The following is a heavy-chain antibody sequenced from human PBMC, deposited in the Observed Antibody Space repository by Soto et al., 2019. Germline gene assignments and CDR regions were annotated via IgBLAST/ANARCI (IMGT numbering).Heavy chain of an antibody. Sequence: EVQLVESGGGLVKPGGSLRLSCAASGFTFSSYSMNWVRQAPGKGLEWVSSISSSSSYIYYADSVKGRFTISRDNAKNSLYLQMNSLRAEDTAVYYCARDSSSSWYDYYYYMDVWGKGTTVTVSS. D-gene: IGHD6-13*01. CDR1: GFTFSSYS. V-gene: IGHV3-21*01. CDR3: ARDSSSSWYDYYYYMDV. CDR2: ISSSSSYI. J-gene: IGHJ6*03.